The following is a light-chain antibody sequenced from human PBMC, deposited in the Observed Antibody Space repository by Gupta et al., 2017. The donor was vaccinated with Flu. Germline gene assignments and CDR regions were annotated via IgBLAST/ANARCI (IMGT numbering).Light chain of an antibody. CDR3: MQALQTPRS. V-gene: IGKV2-28*01. J-gene: IGKJ2*03. Sequence: DIVMTQSPISWPVTSGGPAFISCRSSQSLLHSNGYNYLDWYLQKPGQPPQLLIYLGSNRASGVPDRFSGSGSGTDFTLKISRVEAEDVGVYYCMQALQTPRSFGQGTKLEIK. CDR1: QSLLHSNGYNY. CDR2: LGS.